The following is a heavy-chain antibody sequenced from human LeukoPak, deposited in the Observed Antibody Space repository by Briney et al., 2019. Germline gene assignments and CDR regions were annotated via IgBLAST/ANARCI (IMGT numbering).Heavy chain of an antibody. Sequence: ASVKVSCKASGYTFTSYGISWVRQAPGQGLEWMGWINAYNGNTNYVQKLQGRVTMTTDTSTSTAYMELRSLRSDDAAVYYCARGGHESLVPYFDYWGQGTLVTVSS. J-gene: IGHJ4*02. CDR3: ARGGHESLVPYFDY. CDR1: GYTFTSYG. V-gene: IGHV1-18*01. CDR2: INAYNGNT.